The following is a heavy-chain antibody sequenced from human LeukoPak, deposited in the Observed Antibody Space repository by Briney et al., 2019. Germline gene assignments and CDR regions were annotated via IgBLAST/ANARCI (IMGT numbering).Heavy chain of an antibody. J-gene: IGHJ2*01. Sequence: GGSLRLSCAASGFTFSSYSMNWVRQAPGKGLEWVSSISSSSSYIYYADSVKGRFTISRDNAKNSLYLQMNSLRAEDTAVYYCARLYLADSSGWRRRWYFDLWGRGTLVTVSS. CDR3: ARLYLADSSGWRRRWYFDL. V-gene: IGHV3-21*01. D-gene: IGHD6-19*01. CDR1: GFTFSSYS. CDR2: ISSSSSYI.